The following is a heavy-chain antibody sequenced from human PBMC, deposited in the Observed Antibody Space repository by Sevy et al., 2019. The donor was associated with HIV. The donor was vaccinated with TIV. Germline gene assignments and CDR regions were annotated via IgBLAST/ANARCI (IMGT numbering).Heavy chain of an antibody. V-gene: IGHV3-23*01. CDR2: LSGSGGDT. D-gene: IGHD3-22*01. CDR1: GFTFSTYA. Sequence: GGSLRLPCAASGFTFSTYAMSWVRRAPGKGLEWVSVLSGSGGDTDYADSVKGRFTISRDNSKNTLYLQMNSLRAEDTAVYYCAKDAYYYDSTGYSMSQWYYGMDVWGQGTTVTVSS. CDR3: AKDAYYYDSTGYSMSQWYYGMDV. J-gene: IGHJ6*02.